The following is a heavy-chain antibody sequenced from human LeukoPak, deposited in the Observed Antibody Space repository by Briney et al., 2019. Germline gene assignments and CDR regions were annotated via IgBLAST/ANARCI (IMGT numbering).Heavy chain of an antibody. CDR2: IRYDGSNK. CDR1: GFTFSSYG. J-gene: IGHJ3*02. D-gene: IGHD4-11*01. V-gene: IGHV3-30*02. CDR3: ARDNWPDYPADALDI. Sequence: TGGSLRLSCAASGFTFSSYGVHWVRQAPGKGLEWVAFIRYDGSNKYYADSVKGRFTISRDYSKNTLSLQMNSLRAEDTAVYFCARDNWPDYPADALDIWGQGTMVTVSS.